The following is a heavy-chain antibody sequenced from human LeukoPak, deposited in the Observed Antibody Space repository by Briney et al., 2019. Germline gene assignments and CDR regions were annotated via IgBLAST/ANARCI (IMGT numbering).Heavy chain of an antibody. CDR2: ISGSGGST. V-gene: IGHV3-23*01. CDR1: GFTFSSYA. CDR3: AKSTVRDDAFDI. D-gene: IGHD4-17*01. J-gene: IGHJ3*02. Sequence: GGSLRLSCAASGFTFSSYAMSRVRQAPGKGLEWVSAISGSGGSTYYADSVKGRFTISRDNSKNTLYLQMNSLRAEDTAEYYCAKSTVRDDAFDIWGQGTMVTVSS.